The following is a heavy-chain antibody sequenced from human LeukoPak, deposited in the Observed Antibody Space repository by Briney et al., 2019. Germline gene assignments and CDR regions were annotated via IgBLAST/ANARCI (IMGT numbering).Heavy chain of an antibody. CDR1: GGSISSSSYY. J-gene: IGHJ4*02. V-gene: IGHV4-39*01. D-gene: IGHD6-13*01. Sequence: SETLSLTCTVSGGSISSSSYYWGWIRQPPGKGLEWLGSIYYSGSTYYNPSLKSRVTISVNTSKNQFSLKLSSVTAADTAVYYCASSIAAAGGLFYYWGQGTLVTVSS. CDR3: ASSIAAAGGLFYY. CDR2: IYYSGST.